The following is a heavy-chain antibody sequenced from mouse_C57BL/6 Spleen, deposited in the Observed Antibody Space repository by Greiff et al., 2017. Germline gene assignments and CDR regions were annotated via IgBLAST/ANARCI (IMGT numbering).Heavy chain of an antibody. Sequence: VQLQQSGAELVRPGTSVKVSCKASGYAFTNYLIEWVKQRPGQGLEWIGVIYPGSGGTNYNEKFKGKATLTADKSSSTAYMQLSKLTSEDSAVYSCARSDYGYEGYWGQGTTLTVSS. CDR1: GYAFTNYL. J-gene: IGHJ2*01. V-gene: IGHV1-54*01. CDR3: ARSDYGYEGY. CDR2: IYPGSGGT. D-gene: IGHD2-2*01.